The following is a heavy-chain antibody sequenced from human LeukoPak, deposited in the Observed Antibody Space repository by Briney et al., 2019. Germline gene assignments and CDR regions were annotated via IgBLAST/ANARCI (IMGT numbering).Heavy chain of an antibody. V-gene: IGHV3-23*01. D-gene: IGHD3-3*01. Sequence: GGSLRLSCAASGFTFSSYAMNWVRQAPGKGLEWVSFISGSGDTTYYADSVKGRFTISRDSSKNTLYLQMNSMRAEDTAVYYCARHDGVIIHGNQFYYMDVWGKGTTITVSS. J-gene: IGHJ6*03. CDR1: GFTFSSYA. CDR2: ISGSGDTT. CDR3: ARHDGVIIHGNQFYYMDV.